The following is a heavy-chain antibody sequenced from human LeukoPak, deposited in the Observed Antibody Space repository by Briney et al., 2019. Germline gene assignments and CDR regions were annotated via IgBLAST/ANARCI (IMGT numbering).Heavy chain of an antibody. CDR3: ARDRSPCSSTSCYRYFDY. D-gene: IGHD2-2*01. CDR2: IIPIFGTA. Sequence: ASVKLSCKASGGTLSSYAISWVRQAPGQGLEWMGGIIPIFGTANYAQKFQGRVTITTDESTSTAYMELSSLRSEDTAVYYCARDRSPCSSTSCYRYFDYWGQGTLVTVSS. CDR1: GGTLSSYA. J-gene: IGHJ4*02. V-gene: IGHV1-69*05.